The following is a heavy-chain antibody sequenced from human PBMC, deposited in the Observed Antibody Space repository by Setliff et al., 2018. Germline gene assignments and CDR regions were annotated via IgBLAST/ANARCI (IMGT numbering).Heavy chain of an antibody. J-gene: IGHJ4*02. Sequence: ASVKVSCKASGYSFGSYGIGWVRQPPGQGLEWMGWINPNSGDTSYAQKFQGGVTLTRDTSISTAYMELSSLRSDDTAVYYCARDRVSGWYITHDHWGQGTLVTVSS. D-gene: IGHD6-19*01. V-gene: IGHV1-2*02. CDR2: INPNSGDT. CDR1: GYSFGSYG. CDR3: ARDRVSGWYITHDH.